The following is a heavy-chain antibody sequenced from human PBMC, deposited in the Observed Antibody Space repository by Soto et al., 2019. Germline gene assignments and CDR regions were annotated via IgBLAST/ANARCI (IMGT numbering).Heavy chain of an antibody. D-gene: IGHD3-9*01. V-gene: IGHV1-18*01. CDR3: ARLASYYDILTGYYKEPYDY. J-gene: IGHJ4*02. CDR2: ISAYNGNT. CDR1: GYTFTSYG. Sequence: ASVKVSCKASGYTFTSYGISWVRQAPGQGLEWMGWISAYNGNTNYAQKHQGRVTMTTDTSTSTAYMELRSLRSDDTAVYYCARLASYYDILTGYYKEPYDYWGQGTLVTVSS.